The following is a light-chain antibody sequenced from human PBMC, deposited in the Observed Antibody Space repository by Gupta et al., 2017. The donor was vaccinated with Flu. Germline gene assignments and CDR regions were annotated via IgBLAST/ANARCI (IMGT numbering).Light chain of an antibody. CDR1: NIGRKS. V-gene: IGLV3-21*02. J-gene: IGLJ1*01. CDR3: QAWDSNSGHWV. CDR2: DDS. Sequence: SYVLTQSPSVAAAPGQTARITCGGDNIGRKSVHWYQQKPGQAPVVVVYDDSDRPSGTPERLSGANSGNNATLTISRVEAGDEADDYCQAWDSNSGHWVFGTGTKLTVL.